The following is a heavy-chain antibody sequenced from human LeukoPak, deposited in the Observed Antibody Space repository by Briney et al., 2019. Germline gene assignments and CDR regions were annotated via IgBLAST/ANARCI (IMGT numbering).Heavy chain of an antibody. CDR3: ATQFGSGALANEYDY. CDR2: IRSDGNNK. Sequence: GSPRLSCAASGFTFSVHGMHWVRQAPGKGLEWVSFIRSDGNNKYYTESVKGRFTVSRDYSNNTLYLQMNSLRVEDTAVYYCATQFGSGALANEYDYWGQGSLVTVSS. J-gene: IGHJ4*02. CDR1: GFTFSVHG. V-gene: IGHV3-30*02. D-gene: IGHD3-10*01.